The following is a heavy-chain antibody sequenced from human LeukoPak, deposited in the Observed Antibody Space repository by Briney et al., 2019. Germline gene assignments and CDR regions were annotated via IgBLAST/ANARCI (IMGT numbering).Heavy chain of an antibody. J-gene: IGHJ6*03. D-gene: IGHD3-10*01. V-gene: IGHV1-18*01. CDR2: ISAYNGDT. Sequence: ASVKVSCKASGYTFTSYGISWGRQAPGQGLEWMGWISAYNGDTNYAQKLQGRVTMTTDTSTSTAYMELRSLRSDDTAVYYCARIWFGESYYYYMDVWGKGTTVTVSS. CDR3: ARIWFGESYYYYMDV. CDR1: GYTFTSYG.